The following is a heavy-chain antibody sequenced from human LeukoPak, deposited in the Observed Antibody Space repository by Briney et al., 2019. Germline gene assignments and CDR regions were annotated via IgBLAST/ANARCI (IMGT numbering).Heavy chain of an antibody. CDR2: IYSGGST. Sequence: GGSLRLSCAASEFSVGSNYMTWVRQAPGKGLEWVSLIYSGGSTYYADSVKGRFTISRDNSKNTLYLQMNSLRAEDTAVYYCAKDQSGGGSCSYWGQGTLVTVSS. CDR1: EFSVGSNY. V-gene: IGHV3-66*01. D-gene: IGHD2-15*01. CDR3: AKDQSGGGSCSY. J-gene: IGHJ4*02.